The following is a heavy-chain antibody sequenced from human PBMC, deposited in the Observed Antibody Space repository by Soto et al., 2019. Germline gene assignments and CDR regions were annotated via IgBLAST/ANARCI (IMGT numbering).Heavy chain of an antibody. CDR2: ISSTTNYI. Sequence: GALRVASDASGFTFSIYSMNRVRQAPGKGLEWVSSISSTTNYIYYADSMKGRFTVSRDNAKNSVYLDMNSLSAEDTAVYYCARESEDLTSNFDYWGHGTPVTV. CDR3: ARESEDLTSNFDY. J-gene: IGHJ4*01. CDR1: GFTFSIYS. V-gene: IGHV3-21*01.